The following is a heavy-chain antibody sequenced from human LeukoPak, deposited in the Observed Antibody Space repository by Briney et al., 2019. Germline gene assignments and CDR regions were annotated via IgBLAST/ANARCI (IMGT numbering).Heavy chain of an antibody. CDR3: AKHPRRTTVVTPWFDP. V-gene: IGHV4-34*01. CDR2: INHSGST. D-gene: IGHD4-23*01. J-gene: IGHJ5*02. CDR1: SGSFSGYY. Sequence: SETLSLTCAVDSGSFSGYYWSWIRQPPGKGLEWIGEINHSGSTNYNPSLKSRVTISVDTSKNQFSLKLSSVTAADTAVYYCAKHPRRTTVVTPWFDPWGQGTLVTVSS.